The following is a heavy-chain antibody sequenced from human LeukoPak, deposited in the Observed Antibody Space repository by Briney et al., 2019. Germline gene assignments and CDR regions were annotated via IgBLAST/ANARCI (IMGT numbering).Heavy chain of an antibody. CDR1: GGTFSSYA. D-gene: IGHD3-10*01. CDR2: IIPIFGTA. J-gene: IGHJ4*02. CDR3: ARPAWNYYGSGGYFDY. V-gene: IGHV1-69*13. Sequence: SVKVSCKASGGTFSSYAISWVRQAPGQGLEWMGGIIPIFGTANYAQKFQGRVTITADESTSTAYMELSSLRSEDTAVYYCARPAWNYYGSGGYFDYWGQGTLVTVSS.